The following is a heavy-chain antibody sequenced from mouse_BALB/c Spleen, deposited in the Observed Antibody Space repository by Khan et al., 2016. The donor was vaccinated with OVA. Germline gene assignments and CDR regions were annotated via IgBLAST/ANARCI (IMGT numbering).Heavy chain of an antibody. CDR3: ARMYGGDFDY. CDR1: GYSITSDYA. V-gene: IGHV3-2*02. D-gene: IGHD2-10*02. CDR2: ISYSGNT. Sequence: EVKLEESGPGLVKPSQSLSLTCTVTGYSITSDYAWNWIRQFPGNRLEWMGFISYSGNTNYNPSLKSRISVTRDTSKNHFFLQLNSVTTEDTATYYCARMYGGDFDYWGQGTTLTVSS. J-gene: IGHJ2*01.